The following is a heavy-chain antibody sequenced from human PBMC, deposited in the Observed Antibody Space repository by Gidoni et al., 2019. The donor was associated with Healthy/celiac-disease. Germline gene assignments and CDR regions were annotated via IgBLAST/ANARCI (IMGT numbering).Heavy chain of an antibody. J-gene: IGHJ3*02. V-gene: IGHV4-38-2*02. D-gene: IGHD2-2*03. CDR2: IYHSGTT. Sequence: WIRQPPGKGLEWIGSIYHSGTTYYTPSLKSRVTRSVDTSKNHFALKLSSVTAADTAVYYCAREIGFGVFDIWGQGTRVTVS. CDR3: AREIGFGVFDI.